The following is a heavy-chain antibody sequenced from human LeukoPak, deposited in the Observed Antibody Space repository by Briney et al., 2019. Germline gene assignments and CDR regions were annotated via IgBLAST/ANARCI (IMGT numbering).Heavy chain of an antibody. V-gene: IGHV1-2*02. D-gene: IGHD2-2*01. CDR2: INPNSGGT. J-gene: IGHJ6*03. Sequence: ASVKVSCTASGYTFTGYYMHWVRQAPGQGLEWMGWINPNSGGTNYAQTFQGRVTMTTDTSTSTAYMELRSLRSDDTAVYYCARDGRYCSSTIGYYYYYMDVWGKGTTVTISS. CDR3: ARDGRYCSSTIGYYYYYMDV. CDR1: GYTFTGYY.